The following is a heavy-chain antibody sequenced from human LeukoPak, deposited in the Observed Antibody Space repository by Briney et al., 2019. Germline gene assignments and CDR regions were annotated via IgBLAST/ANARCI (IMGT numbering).Heavy chain of an antibody. J-gene: IGHJ4*02. CDR1: GFTFSSYS. CDR3: ARDLSGVTGYTYGRGIDY. D-gene: IGHD5-18*01. Sequence: GGSLRLSCAASGFTFSSYSMNWVRQAPGKGLEWVSSISSSSSYIYYADSVKGRFTISRDNAKTSLYLQMNSLRAEDTAVYYCARDLSGVTGYTYGRGIDYWGQGTLVTVSS. CDR2: ISSSSSYI. V-gene: IGHV3-21*01.